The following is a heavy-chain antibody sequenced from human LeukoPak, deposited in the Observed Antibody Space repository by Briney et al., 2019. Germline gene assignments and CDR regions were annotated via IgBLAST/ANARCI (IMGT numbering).Heavy chain of an antibody. CDR1: GGTFSSYA. D-gene: IGHD3-10*01. CDR3: ARDKAYGHTFNDY. V-gene: IGHV7-4-1*02. J-gene: IGHJ4*02. CDR2: INTNTGNP. Sequence: ASVKVSCKASGGTFSSYAISWVRQAPGQGLEWMGWINTNTGNPTYAQGFTGRFVFSLDTSVSTAYLQISSLKAEDTAVYYCARDKAYGHTFNDYWGQGTLVTVSS.